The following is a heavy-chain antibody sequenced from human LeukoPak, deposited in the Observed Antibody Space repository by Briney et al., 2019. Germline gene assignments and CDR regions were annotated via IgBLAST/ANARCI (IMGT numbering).Heavy chain of an antibody. CDR3: ARDLPHRRWFGELLGYYYGMDV. J-gene: IGHJ6*02. Sequence: SETLSLTCTVSGGSISSGDYYWSWIRQPPGKGLEWIGYIYYSGSTYYNPSLKSRVTISVDKSKNQFSLKLSSVTAADTAVYYCARDLPHRRWFGELLGYYYGMDVWGQGTTVTVSS. CDR2: IYYSGST. CDR1: GGSISSGDYY. D-gene: IGHD3-10*01. V-gene: IGHV4-30-4*01.